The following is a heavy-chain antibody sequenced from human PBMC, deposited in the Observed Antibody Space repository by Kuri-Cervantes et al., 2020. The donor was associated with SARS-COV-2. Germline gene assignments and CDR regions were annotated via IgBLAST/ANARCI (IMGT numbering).Heavy chain of an antibody. CDR1: GFTFSSYA. CDR2: ISGSGGST. J-gene: IGHJ4*02. V-gene: IGHV3-23*01. CDR3: AKVVFSYCSGGSCYEYYFDY. Sequence: GESLKISCAASGFTFSSYAMSWVRQAPGKGLEWVSAISGSGGSTYYADPVKGRFTISRDNSKNTLYLQMNSLRAEDTPVYYCAKVVFSYCSGGSCYEYYFDYWGQGTLVTVSS. D-gene: IGHD2-15*01.